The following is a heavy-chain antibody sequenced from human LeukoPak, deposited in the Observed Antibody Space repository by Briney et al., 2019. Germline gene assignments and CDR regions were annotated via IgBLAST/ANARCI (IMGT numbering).Heavy chain of an antibody. J-gene: IGHJ6*02. Sequence: GGSLRLSCAASGFTFSSYAMSWVRQAPGKGLEWVSAISGSGGSTYYADSVKGRFTISRDNSKNTLYLQMNSLRAEDTAVYYCAKLVYGDYRNYYYGMDVWGQGTTVTVSS. CDR1: GFTFSSYA. CDR3: AKLVYGDYRNYYYGMDV. CDR2: ISGSGGST. D-gene: IGHD4-17*01. V-gene: IGHV3-23*01.